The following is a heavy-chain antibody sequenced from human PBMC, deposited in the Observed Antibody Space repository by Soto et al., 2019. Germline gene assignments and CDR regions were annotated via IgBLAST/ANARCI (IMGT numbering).Heavy chain of an antibody. V-gene: IGHV4-30-4*02. D-gene: IGHD3-22*01. J-gene: IGHJ4*02. CDR1: RASIGRGAGY. CDR2: IYYRGDT. Sequence: PFVTRYLTSTVSRASIGRGAGYSRWIRQPPGKCLEWIGYIYYRGDTYYNPSLKSGLTMSVDTSKDRLSLRLTSVTAADTAVYYCARGFVDSSGYYGGLGYWGQGTLVTVAT. CDR3: ARGFVDSSGYYGGLGY.